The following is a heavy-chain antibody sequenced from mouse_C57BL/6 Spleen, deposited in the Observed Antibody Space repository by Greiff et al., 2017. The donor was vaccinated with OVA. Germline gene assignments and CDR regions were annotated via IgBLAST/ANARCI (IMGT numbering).Heavy chain of an antibody. Sequence: QVQLQQSGAELVKPGASVKMSCKASGFTFTTYPIEWMKQNQGKSLEWIGNFHPYNDDTKYNEKFKGKATLTVEKSSSTVYLELSRLTSDDSAVYYCALGCGYDEGWYFDVWGKGTTVTVSS. CDR3: ALGCGYDEGWYFDV. V-gene: IGHV1-47*01. J-gene: IGHJ1*03. CDR1: GFTFTTYP. CDR2: FHPYNDDT. D-gene: IGHD2-2*01.